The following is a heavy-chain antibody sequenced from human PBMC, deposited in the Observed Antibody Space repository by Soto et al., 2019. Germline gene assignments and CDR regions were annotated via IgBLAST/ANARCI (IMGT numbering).Heavy chain of an antibody. D-gene: IGHD3-10*01. CDR3: AKGASAMVRGVITLTNWFDP. Sequence: EVQLLESGGGLVQPGGSLRLSCAASGFTFSSYAMSWVRQAPGKGLEWVSAISGSGGSTYYADSVKGRFTISRDNSKNTLYLQMNSLRAEDTAVYYCAKGASAMVRGVITLTNWFDPLGQGTLVTVSS. CDR2: ISGSGGST. CDR1: GFTFSSYA. J-gene: IGHJ5*02. V-gene: IGHV3-23*01.